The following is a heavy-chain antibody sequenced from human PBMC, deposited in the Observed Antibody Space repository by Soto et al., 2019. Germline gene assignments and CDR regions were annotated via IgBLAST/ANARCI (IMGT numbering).Heavy chain of an antibody. CDR2: ISSSSSYI. Sequence: GGSLRLSCAASGFTFSSYSMNWVRQAPGKGLEWVSSISSSSSYIYYADSVKGRFTISRDNAKNSLYLQMNSLRAEDTAVYYCATKGDYDFYYYYGMDVWGHGTTVTGSS. V-gene: IGHV3-21*01. CDR1: GFTFSSYS. CDR3: ATKGDYDFYYYYGMDV. D-gene: IGHD4-17*01. J-gene: IGHJ6*02.